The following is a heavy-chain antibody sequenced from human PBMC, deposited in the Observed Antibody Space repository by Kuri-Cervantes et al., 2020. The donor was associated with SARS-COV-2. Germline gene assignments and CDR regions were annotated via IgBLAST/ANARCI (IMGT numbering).Heavy chain of an antibody. Sequence: GESLKISCAASGFTFSSYWMSWVRQAPGKGLEWVANIKQDGSEKYYVDSVKGRFTISRDNAKNTLYLQMNSLRAEDTAVYYCARERFGVPGLDYWGQGTLVTVSS. D-gene: IGHD3-10*01. CDR1: GFTFSSYW. CDR3: ARERFGVPGLDY. J-gene: IGHJ4*02. CDR2: IKQDGSEK. V-gene: IGHV3-7*01.